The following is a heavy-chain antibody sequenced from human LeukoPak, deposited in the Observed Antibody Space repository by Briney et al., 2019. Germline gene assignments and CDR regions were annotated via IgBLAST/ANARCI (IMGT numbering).Heavy chain of an antibody. CDR3: ARPHSSGWYGVYDI. CDR1: DGSISSHY. V-gene: IGHV4-59*08. CDR2: FAYSGTT. J-gene: IGHJ3*02. Sequence: ASETLSLTCTVSDGSISSHYWSWIRQPPGKGLEWIGHFAYSGTTSYNASLKSRVTISVDTSKNQFSLTLTSVTAADTAVYYCARPHSSGWYGVYDIWGQGTMVTVS. D-gene: IGHD6-19*01.